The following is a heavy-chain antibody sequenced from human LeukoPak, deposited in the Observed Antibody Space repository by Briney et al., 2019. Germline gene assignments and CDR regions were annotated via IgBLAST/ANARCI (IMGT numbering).Heavy chain of an antibody. Sequence: GQSLRLSCTTSGFAFDDFAMRGVRQPAGKGREWVGFIRRRAYGGAAEYGASVKGRFIISRDDSKGIAYLQMNSLKTEDTAVYYCSRNGLVDFDYWGQGSRVIVSP. CDR1: GFAFDDFA. V-gene: IGHV3-49*04. CDR2: IRRRAYGGAA. J-gene: IGHJ4*02. CDR3: SRNGLVDFDY.